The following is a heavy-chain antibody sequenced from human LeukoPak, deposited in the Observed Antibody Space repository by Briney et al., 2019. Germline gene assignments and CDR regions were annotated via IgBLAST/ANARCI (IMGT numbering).Heavy chain of an antibody. CDR1: GGSISSYY. D-gene: IGHD3-10*01. Sequence: SETLSLTCTVSGGSISSYYWSWIRQPPGKGLGWIGYIYYSGSTNYNPSLKSRVTISVDTSKNQFSLKLSSVTAADTAVYYCARDSRSGSAFDIWGQGTMVTVSS. CDR2: IYYSGST. CDR3: ARDSRSGSAFDI. J-gene: IGHJ3*02. V-gene: IGHV4-59*01.